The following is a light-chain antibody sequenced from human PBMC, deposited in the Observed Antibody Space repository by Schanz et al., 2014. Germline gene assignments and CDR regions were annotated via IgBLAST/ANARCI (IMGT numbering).Light chain of an antibody. CDR3: QQYNNWPPWT. V-gene: IGKV3-15*01. CDR1: QSVSSSY. Sequence: VLTQSPGTLSLSPGERATLSCRASQSVSSSYLAWYQQKPGQAPRLLIYGASTRATGIPASFSGSGSGTEFTLTISSLQSDDFAVYYCQQYNNWPPWTFGQGTTVEIK. J-gene: IGKJ1*01. CDR2: GAS.